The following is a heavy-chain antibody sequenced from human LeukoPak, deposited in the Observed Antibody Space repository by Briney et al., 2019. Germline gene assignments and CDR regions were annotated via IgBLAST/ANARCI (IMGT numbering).Heavy chain of an antibody. J-gene: IGHJ6*02. CDR3: ARRPLPYVLLWFGERRNYYYGMDV. CDR2: INHSGST. Sequence: MPGGSLRLSCAASGFTFSSYEMNWVRQAPGKGLEWIGEINHSGSTNYNPSLKSRVTISVDTSKNQFSLKLSSVTAADTAVYYCARRPLPYVLLWFGERRNYYYGMDVWGQGTMVTVSS. D-gene: IGHD3-10*01. CDR1: GFTFSSYE. V-gene: IGHV4-34*01.